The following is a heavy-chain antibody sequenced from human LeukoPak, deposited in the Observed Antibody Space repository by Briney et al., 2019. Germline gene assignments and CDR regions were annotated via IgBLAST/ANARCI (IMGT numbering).Heavy chain of an antibody. CDR1: GGTSSSYA. V-gene: IGHV1-69*13. Sequence: GASVKVSCKASGGTSSSYAISWVRQAPGQGLEWMGGIIPIFGTANYAQKFQGRVTITADESTSTAYMELSSLRSEDTAVYYCARVPTTYGDQLLSFFDYWGQGTLVTVSS. CDR3: ARVPTTYGDQLLSFFDY. J-gene: IGHJ4*02. CDR2: IIPIFGTA. D-gene: IGHD2-2*01.